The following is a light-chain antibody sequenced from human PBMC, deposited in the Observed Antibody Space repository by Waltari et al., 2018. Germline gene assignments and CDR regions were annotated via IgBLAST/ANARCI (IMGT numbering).Light chain of an antibody. CDR3: QQYYSTPWT. CDR1: KSVLYSSNKKNY. J-gene: IGKJ1*01. Sequence: DIVMTQSSDSLAVSLGERATINCQSSKSVLYSSNKKNYLAWYQQKTGQPPKLLIYWASTRESGVPDRFSGSGSGTDFTLTISSLQAEDVAVYSCQQYYSTPWTFGQGTRVEIK. V-gene: IGKV4-1*01. CDR2: WAS.